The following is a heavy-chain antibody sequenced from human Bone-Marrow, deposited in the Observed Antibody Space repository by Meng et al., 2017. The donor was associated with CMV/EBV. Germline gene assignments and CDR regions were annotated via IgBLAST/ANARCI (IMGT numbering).Heavy chain of an antibody. Sequence: GESLKISCAVSGFSISIYEMNWVRQAPGKGLECVSYISGSGTSINYADSVQGRFTISRDISKNSLYLQMNSLRADDTAVYYCARARDSLFRITVARGKNRGYYFDYWGQGTLVTVSS. J-gene: IGHJ4*02. D-gene: IGHD3-10*01. V-gene: IGHV3-48*03. CDR1: GFSISIYE. CDR2: ISGSGTSI. CDR3: ARARDSLFRITVARGKNRGYYFDY.